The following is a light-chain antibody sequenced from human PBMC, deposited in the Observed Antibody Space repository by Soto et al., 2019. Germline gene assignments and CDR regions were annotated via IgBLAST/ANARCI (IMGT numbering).Light chain of an antibody. CDR3: QHYNIYSPWT. CDR2: DAS. Sequence: IQMTQSPSTLSASVGDRVTLTCRASQSINAWLAWYQQKPGKAPKLLIYDASSLQSGVPSRFSGSGSGTEFTLTISGLQPDDFATYYCQHYNIYSPWTFGQGTEVEIK. CDR1: QSINAW. V-gene: IGKV1-5*01. J-gene: IGKJ1*01.